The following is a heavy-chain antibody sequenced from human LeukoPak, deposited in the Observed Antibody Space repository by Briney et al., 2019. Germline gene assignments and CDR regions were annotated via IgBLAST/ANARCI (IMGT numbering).Heavy chain of an antibody. CDR1: GYTFTGYY. J-gene: IGHJ4*02. V-gene: IGHV1-2*04. D-gene: IGHD5-18*01. CDR2: INPNSGGT. CDR3: ARLGSYGYEVLDY. Sequence: ASAKVSCKASGYTFTGYYMHWVRQAPGQGLEWMGWINPNSGGTNYAQKFQGWVTMTRDTSISTAYMELSRLRSDDTAVYYCARLGSYGYEVLDYWGQGTLVTVSS.